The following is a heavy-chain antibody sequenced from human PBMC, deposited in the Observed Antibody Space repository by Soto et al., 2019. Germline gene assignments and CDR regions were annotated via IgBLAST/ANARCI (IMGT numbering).Heavy chain of an antibody. CDR3: ARAYGGNPALFDP. CDR1: GFTVSRDY. V-gene: IGHV3-53*01. CDR2: IYTGGST. J-gene: IGHJ5*02. D-gene: IGHD4-17*01. Sequence: PGGSLILSCAASGFTVSRDYMSWVRQAPGKGLEWVSVIYTGGSTYYADSVKGRFTFSRDNSKNTLYLQMNSLRAEDTAVYYCARAYGGNPALFDPWGQGTLVTVSS.